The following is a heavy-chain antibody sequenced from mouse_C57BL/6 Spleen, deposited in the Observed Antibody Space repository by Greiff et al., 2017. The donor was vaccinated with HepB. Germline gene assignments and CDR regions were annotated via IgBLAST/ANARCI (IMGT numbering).Heavy chain of an antibody. CDR1: GYAFSSYW. D-gene: IGHD2-4*01. CDR3: ARDYYDYDEWFAY. V-gene: IGHV1-80*01. J-gene: IGHJ3*01. CDR2: IYPGDGDT. Sequence: QVQLQQSGAELVKPGASVKISCKASGYAFSSYWMNWVKQRPGKGLEWIGQIYPGDGDTNYNGKFKGKATLTADKSSSTAYMQLSSLTSEDSAVYFCARDYYDYDEWFAYWGQGTLVTVSA.